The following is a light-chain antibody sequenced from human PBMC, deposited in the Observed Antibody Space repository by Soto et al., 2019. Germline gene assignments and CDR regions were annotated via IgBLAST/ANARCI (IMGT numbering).Light chain of an antibody. J-gene: IGLJ2*01. Sequence: SYELTQPPSVSVSPGQTASITCSGDKLGDKYASWYQQKPGQSPVLVMYQDTKRPSGIPERFSGSISGNTATLTISGAQALDEADYYCQTWDSSHVVFGGGTQLTVL. CDR1: KLGDKY. CDR2: QDT. CDR3: QTWDSSHVV. V-gene: IGLV3-1*01.